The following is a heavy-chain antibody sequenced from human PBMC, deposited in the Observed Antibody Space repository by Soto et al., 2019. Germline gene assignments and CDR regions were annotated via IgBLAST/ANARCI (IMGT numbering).Heavy chain of an antibody. Sequence: ASVKVSCKASGYSFTGYDINWVRQATGQGLEWMGWMNPNSGNTAYAQTSQGRVTMTRDTSISAAYMEMSSLRSEDTAVFLSAMVTLDYVDYWGQGTLVTVSA. D-gene: IGHD2-15*01. CDR2: MNPNSGNT. CDR3: AMVTLDYVDY. CDR1: GYSFTGYD. J-gene: IGHJ4*02. V-gene: IGHV1-8*01.